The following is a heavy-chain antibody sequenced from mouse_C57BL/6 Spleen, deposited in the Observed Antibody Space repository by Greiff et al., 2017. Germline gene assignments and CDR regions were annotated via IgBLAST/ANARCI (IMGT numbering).Heavy chain of an antibody. CDR2: IDPSDSYT. CDR1: GYTFTSYW. J-gene: IGHJ3*01. Sequence: VKLQQPGAELVMPGASVKLSCKASGYTFTSYWMHWVKQRPGQGLEWIGEIDPSDSYTNYNQKFKGKSTLTVDKSSSTAYMQLSSLTSEDSAVYYCARDSSGYDAYWGQGTLVTVSA. CDR3: ARDSSGYDAY. D-gene: IGHD3-2*02. V-gene: IGHV1-69*01.